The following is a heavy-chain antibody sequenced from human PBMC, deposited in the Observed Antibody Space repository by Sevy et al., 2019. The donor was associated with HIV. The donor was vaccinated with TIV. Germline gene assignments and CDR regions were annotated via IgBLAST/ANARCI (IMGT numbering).Heavy chain of an antibody. CDR2: IYYSRST. CDR1: GGSISGNF. J-gene: IGHJ3*02. D-gene: IGHD1-26*01. Sequence: SETLSLTCSVSGGSISGNFWTWIRQPPGKGLEWIGYIYYSRSTNSNPSLKSRVSISLDTSKNQFSLRLNSVTAADTAVYYCASGSGSYYDAFHIWGQGTMVTVSS. CDR3: ASGSGSYYDAFHI. V-gene: IGHV4-59*01.